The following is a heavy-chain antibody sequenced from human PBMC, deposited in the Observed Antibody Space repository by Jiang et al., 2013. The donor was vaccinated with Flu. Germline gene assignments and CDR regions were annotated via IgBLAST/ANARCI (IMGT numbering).Heavy chain of an antibody. CDR2: IYPGDSDT. V-gene: IGHV5-51*01. CDR3: ARKPLSEGFWY. J-gene: IGHJ4*02. Sequence: KGLEWMGIIYPGDSDTRYSPSFQGQVTISADKSISTAYLQWSSLKASDTAMYYCARKPLSEGFWYWGQGTLVTVSS. D-gene: IGHD2-15*01.